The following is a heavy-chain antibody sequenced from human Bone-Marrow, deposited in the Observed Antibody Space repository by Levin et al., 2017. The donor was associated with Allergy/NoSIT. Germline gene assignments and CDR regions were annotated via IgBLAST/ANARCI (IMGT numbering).Heavy chain of an antibody. D-gene: IGHD6-13*01. V-gene: IGHV3-23*01. J-gene: IGHJ6*02. CDR1: GFSFSSYA. CDR2: IRGDGDTT. CDR3: AKFGSTWDYYYYGMDV. Sequence: GSLRLSCVASGFSFSSYAMSWVRQAPGKGLECVSGIRGDGDTTYYADSVKGRFTISRDNSRNTLYLDMNSLRVEDTAVYFCAKFGSTWDYYYYGMDVWGQGTSVTVSS.